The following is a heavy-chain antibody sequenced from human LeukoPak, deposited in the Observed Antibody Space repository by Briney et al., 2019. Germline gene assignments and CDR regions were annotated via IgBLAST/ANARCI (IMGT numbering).Heavy chain of an antibody. Sequence: GESLSLSCAASGFTFSSYAMSWVRQPPGKGLEWVSAISGSGGSTYYADPVKGRLTTSRDNSKNTLYLQMNSLRAEDTAVYYCAGLYDSDYWGQGTLVTVSS. J-gene: IGHJ4*02. CDR3: AGLYDSDY. D-gene: IGHD3-22*01. V-gene: IGHV3-23*01. CDR1: GFTFSSYA. CDR2: ISGSGGST.